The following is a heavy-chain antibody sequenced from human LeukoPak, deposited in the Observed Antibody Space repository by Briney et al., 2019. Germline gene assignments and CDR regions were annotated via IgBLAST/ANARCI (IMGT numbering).Heavy chain of an antibody. CDR3: ASLRLGTTVPY. Sequence: SETLSLTCTVSGGSISSSSYYWGWIRQPPGKGLEWIGSIYYSGSTYYNPSLKSRVTISVDTSKNQFSLKLSSVTAADTAVYYCASLRLGTTVPYWGQGTLVTVSS. J-gene: IGHJ4*02. CDR2: IYYSGST. CDR1: GGSISSSSYY. D-gene: IGHD3-16*01. V-gene: IGHV4-39*07.